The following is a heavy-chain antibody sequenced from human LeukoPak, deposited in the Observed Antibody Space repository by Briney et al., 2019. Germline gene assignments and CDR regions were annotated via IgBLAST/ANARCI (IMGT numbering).Heavy chain of an antibody. D-gene: IGHD3-9*01. V-gene: IGHV3-23*01. J-gene: IGHJ4*02. CDR3: AKDPDRYFDFDY. CDR1: GFTFSSYA. Sequence: PGGSLRLSCAASGFTFSSYAMSWVRQAPGKGLEWVSAISGSGGSTYYADSVKGRFTISRDNSKNTLYLQMNSLRAEGTAVYYCAKDPDRYFDFDYWGQGTLVTVFS. CDR2: ISGSGGST.